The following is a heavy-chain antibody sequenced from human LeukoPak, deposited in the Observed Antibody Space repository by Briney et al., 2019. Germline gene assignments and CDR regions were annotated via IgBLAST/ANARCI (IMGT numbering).Heavy chain of an antibody. CDR3: ARDPGVVATMGNWFDP. J-gene: IGHJ5*02. D-gene: IGHD5-12*01. Sequence: ASVKVSCKASGYTFTGYYMHWVRQAPGQGLEWMGWINPNSGGTNYAQKFQGRVTMTRDTSIRTAYMELSRLRSEDTAVYYCARDPGVVATMGNWFDPWGQGTLVTVSS. V-gene: IGHV1-2*02. CDR2: INPNSGGT. CDR1: GYTFTGYY.